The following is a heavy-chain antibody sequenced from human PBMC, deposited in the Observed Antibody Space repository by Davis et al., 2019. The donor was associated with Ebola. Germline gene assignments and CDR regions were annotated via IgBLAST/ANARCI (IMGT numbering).Heavy chain of an antibody. CDR2: IIPIFGPA. V-gene: IGHV1-69*13. Sequence: SVKVSCKASGGTFSSYAISWVRQAPGQGLEWMGGIIPIFGPANYAQKFQGRVTITADESTSTAYMELSSLRSEDTAVYYCARAQDLGKLRNGMDVWGQGTTVTVSS. CDR1: GGTFSSYA. D-gene: IGHD3-16*01. CDR3: ARAQDLGKLRNGMDV. J-gene: IGHJ6*02.